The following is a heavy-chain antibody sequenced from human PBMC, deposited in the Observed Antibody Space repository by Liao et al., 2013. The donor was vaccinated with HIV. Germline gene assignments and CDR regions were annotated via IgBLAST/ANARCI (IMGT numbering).Heavy chain of an antibody. V-gene: IGHV4-34*01. J-gene: IGHJ6*03. CDR3: ARGSLMGFRRRADYYYMDV. Sequence: QVQLQQWGAGLLKPSETLSLTCAVYGGSFNAYYWSWIRQIPGKGLEWIGQINHSGNTNYNPSLKSRVTMSVDTSKNHFSLKMSSVTAADTAVYYCARGSLMGFRRRADYYYMDVWGKGTTVIVSS. D-gene: IGHD3-16*01. CDR2: INHSGNT. CDR1: GGSFNAYY.